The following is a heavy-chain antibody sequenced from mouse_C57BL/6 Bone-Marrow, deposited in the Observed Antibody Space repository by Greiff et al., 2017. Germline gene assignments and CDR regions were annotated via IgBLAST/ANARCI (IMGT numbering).Heavy chain of an antibody. D-gene: IGHD3-2*02. V-gene: IGHV1-61*01. J-gene: IGHJ4*01. Sequence: QVQLQQPGAELVRPGSSVKLSCKASGYTFTSYWMDWVKQRPGQGLEWIGNIYPSDSETHYNQKFKDKATLTVDKSSSTAYMQLSSLTSEDSAVYYCARPETAQATLYAMDYWGQGTSVTVSS. CDR2: IYPSDSET. CDR1: GYTFTSYW. CDR3: ARPETAQATLYAMDY.